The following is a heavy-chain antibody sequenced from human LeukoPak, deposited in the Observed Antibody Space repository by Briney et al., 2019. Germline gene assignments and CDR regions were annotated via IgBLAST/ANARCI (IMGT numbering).Heavy chain of an antibody. CDR1: GGTFSSYA. D-gene: IGHD5-24*01. J-gene: IGHJ3*02. Sequence: EASVTVSCKASGGTFSSYATSWVRQAPGQGLEWMGGIIPIFGTANYAQKFQGRVTITADESTSTAYMELSSLRSEDTAVYYCAREGGYNSDRDAFDIWGQGTMVTVSS. V-gene: IGHV1-69*13. CDR2: IIPIFGTA. CDR3: AREGGYNSDRDAFDI.